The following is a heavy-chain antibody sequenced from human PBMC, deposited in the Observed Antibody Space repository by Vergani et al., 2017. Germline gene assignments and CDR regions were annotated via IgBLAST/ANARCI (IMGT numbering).Heavy chain of an antibody. CDR1: GFTFSSYA. CDR2: ISYDGSNK. D-gene: IGHD3-3*01. J-gene: IGHJ6*02. V-gene: IGHV3-30*14. CDR3: ARESQRAPGWYFWCGYRDYYYYYGMDV. Sequence: VQLLESGGGVVQPGRSLRLSCAASGFTFSSYAMHWVRQAPGTGLEWVAVISYDGSNKYYADSVKGRFTISRDNSKNTLYLQMNSLRAEDTAVYYCARESQRAPGWYFWCGYRDYYYYYGMDVWGQGTTVTVSS.